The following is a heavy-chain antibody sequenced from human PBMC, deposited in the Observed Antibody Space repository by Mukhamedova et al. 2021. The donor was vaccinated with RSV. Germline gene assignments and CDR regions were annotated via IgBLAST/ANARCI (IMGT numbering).Heavy chain of an antibody. D-gene: IGHD5-18*01. CDR3: AIDDANVDTAMVNYYYYGMDV. V-gene: IGHV1-69*04. CDR2: IIPXLGIA. Sequence: QAPGQGLEWMGRIIPXLGIANYAQKXQGRVTITADKSTSTAYMELSSLRSEDTAVYYCAIDDANVDTAMVNYYYYGMDVCGQGTTV. J-gene: IGHJ6*02.